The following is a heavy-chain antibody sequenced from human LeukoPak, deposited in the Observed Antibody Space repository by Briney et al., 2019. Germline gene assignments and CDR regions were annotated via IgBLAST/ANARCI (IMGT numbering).Heavy chain of an antibody. V-gene: IGHV3-11*04. D-gene: IGHD4-17*01. CDR3: ARDFATVTTNTIWEAPDAFDI. J-gene: IGHJ3*02. Sequence: PGGSLRLSCAASGFTFSDYYMSWIRQAPGKGLEWVSYISSSGSTIYYADSVKGRFTFSRDNAKNSLYLQMNSLRDEDTAVYYCARDFATVTTNTIWEAPDAFDIWGQGTMVTVSS. CDR1: GFTFSDYY. CDR2: ISSSGSTI.